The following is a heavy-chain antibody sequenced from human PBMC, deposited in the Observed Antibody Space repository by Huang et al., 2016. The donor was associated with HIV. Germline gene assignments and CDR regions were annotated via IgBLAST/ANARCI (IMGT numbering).Heavy chain of an antibody. Sequence: QVQLVESGGGVVQPGRSLRLSCAVSGFTFRDHPMHGFRQVPCKGLEWVSVISFDGRNKFYADVVRGRFTISRDNSKNIVYLKLNSLTPADTSIYYCARDTTTVAGLDFWGQGALVTVSS. J-gene: IGHJ4*02. CDR1: GFTFRDHP. CDR3: ARDTTTVAGLDF. CDR2: ISFDGRNK. V-gene: IGHV3-30*14. D-gene: IGHD6-19*01.